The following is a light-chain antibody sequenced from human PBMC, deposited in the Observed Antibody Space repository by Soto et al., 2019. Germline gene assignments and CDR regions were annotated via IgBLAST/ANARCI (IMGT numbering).Light chain of an antibody. Sequence: EIVLTQSPGTLSLSPGERATLSCRASQSVRSNFLAWYQQKPGQAPRLLIYGASNRATGIPDRFSGSGSGTDFTLTITRLEPEDFAVYYCQQRNNWPLTFGGGTKVEIK. J-gene: IGKJ4*02. V-gene: IGKV3D-20*02. CDR1: QSVRSNF. CDR3: QQRNNWPLT. CDR2: GAS.